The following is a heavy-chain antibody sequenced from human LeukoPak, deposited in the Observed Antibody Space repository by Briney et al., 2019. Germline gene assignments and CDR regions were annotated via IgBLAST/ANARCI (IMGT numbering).Heavy chain of an antibody. J-gene: IGHJ5*02. V-gene: IGHV3-74*01. CDR3: ARTPYTSSWYGWFDP. CDR1: GFTFSRYW. CDR2: INTDGSST. Sequence: PGGSLRISCAASGFTFSRYWMHWVRQAPGKELVWVSHINTDGSSTNYADSVKGRFTISRDNAKNTLYLQMNSLRAEDTAVYYCARTPYTSSWYGWFDPWGQGTLVTVSS. D-gene: IGHD6-13*01.